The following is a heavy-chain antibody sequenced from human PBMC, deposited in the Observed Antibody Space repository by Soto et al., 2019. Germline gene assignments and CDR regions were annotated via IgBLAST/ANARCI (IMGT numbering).Heavy chain of an antibody. V-gene: IGHV1-69*02. CDR3: ASSYGSGYRAFDY. J-gene: IGHJ4*02. D-gene: IGHD3-10*01. CDR1: GDTFTFYS. Sequence: QVQLVQSGAEVKRPGSSVKVSCKASGDTFTFYSINWVRQAPGLGLEWMGRINPILSMSNYAQRFQGRVTMTADKSTSTAYMELGSLRSEDTAIYYCASSYGSGYRAFDYWGQVALVTVSS. CDR2: INPILSMS.